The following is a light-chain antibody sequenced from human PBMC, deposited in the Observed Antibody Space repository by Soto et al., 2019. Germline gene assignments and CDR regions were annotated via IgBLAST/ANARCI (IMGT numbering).Light chain of an antibody. Sequence: DIQMTQSPSTLSASVGDRVTITCRASQSISSWLAWYQQKPGKAPKLLIYKASSLESGVPSRFSGSGSGTEFTLTISSLQPDDFATYYCQQHRTFSQGTKVEIK. CDR3: QQHRT. CDR1: QSISSW. J-gene: IGKJ1*01. V-gene: IGKV1-5*03. CDR2: KAS.